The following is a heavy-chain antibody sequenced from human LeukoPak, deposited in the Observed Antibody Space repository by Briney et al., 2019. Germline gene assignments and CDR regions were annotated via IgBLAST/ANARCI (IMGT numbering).Heavy chain of an antibody. CDR2: ISYDGSNK. V-gene: IGHV3-30-3*01. J-gene: IGHJ4*02. CDR1: GFTFSSYA. CDR3: ARESGPFDY. Sequence: QPGGSLRLSCAASGFTFSSYAMQWVRQAPGKGLEGVAVISYDGSNKYYADSVKGRFTISRDNSKNTLYLQMNSLRAEDTAVYYCARESGPFDYWGQGTLVTVSS.